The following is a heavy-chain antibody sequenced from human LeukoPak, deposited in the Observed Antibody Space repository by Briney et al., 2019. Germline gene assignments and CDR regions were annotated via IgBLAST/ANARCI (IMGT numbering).Heavy chain of an antibody. CDR2: INSDGSDT. D-gene: IGHD2-2*01. CDR3: ARVESGSCSNTKRRSIDY. Sequence: GGALRLSCEGSGFTFSKYWLHWVRQAPGKGLVWVSRINSDGSDTSYADPAKVRFTISRDNAKNTLFLKMSSLRAEATAVYYCARVESGSCSNTKRRSIDYWGQGTLVTVSS. J-gene: IGHJ4*02. V-gene: IGHV3-74*01. CDR1: GFTFSKYW.